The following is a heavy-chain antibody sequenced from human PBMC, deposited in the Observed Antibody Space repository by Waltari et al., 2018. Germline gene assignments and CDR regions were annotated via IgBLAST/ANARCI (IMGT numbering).Heavy chain of an antibody. CDR3: VRDQGSTDYYGMGA. J-gene: IGHJ6*02. Sequence: EVQLVESGGDLIQPGGSLRLSCAVSGLTFSIYSMNWVRQVPGKGLEWVSYISSTSGSMYDADSVKGRFTISRDNAKNSLYLQMNSLRAEDTAVYYCVRDQGSTDYYGMGAWGQGTTVTVSS. CDR1: GLTFSIYS. V-gene: IGHV3-48*04. CDR2: ISSTSGSM. D-gene: IGHD3-10*01.